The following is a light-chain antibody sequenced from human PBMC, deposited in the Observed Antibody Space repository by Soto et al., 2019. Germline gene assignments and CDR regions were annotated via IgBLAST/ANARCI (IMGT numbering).Light chain of an antibody. V-gene: IGKV3-20*01. Sequence: PGERAILSCRASQSIFTNYLAWYLQKPGQAPRLLIYGASTRATGIPDRFSGGGSGTDFTLTISRLEPEDSAVYSCQHYGTSPVFGQGTKLEIK. J-gene: IGKJ2*01. CDR1: QSIFTNY. CDR2: GAS. CDR3: QHYGTSPV.